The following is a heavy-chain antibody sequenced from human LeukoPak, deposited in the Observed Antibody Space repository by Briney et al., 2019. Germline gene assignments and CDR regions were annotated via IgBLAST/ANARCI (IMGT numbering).Heavy chain of an antibody. J-gene: IGHJ4*02. Sequence: GASVKVSCKASGYTFTGYYMHWVRQATGQGLEWMGRINPNSGGTNYAQKFQGRVTMTRDTSITTAYMDLSRLRSDDTAVYYCARGIAAAGHIDYWGQGTLVTVSS. CDR2: INPNSGGT. CDR1: GYTFTGYY. V-gene: IGHV1-2*06. CDR3: ARGIAAAGHIDY. D-gene: IGHD6-13*01.